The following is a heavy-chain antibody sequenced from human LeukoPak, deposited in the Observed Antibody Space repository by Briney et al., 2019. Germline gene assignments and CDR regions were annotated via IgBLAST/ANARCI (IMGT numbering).Heavy chain of an antibody. Sequence: PGGSLRLSCAASGFTVSNNYMTWARQAPGKGLEWVSVMYRVGNTYYADFVKGRFTISRDNFKNTLHLQMNSLRVEDTALYYCARGLTVGATGVWAFDIWGQGTMVTVSS. CDR1: GFTVSNNY. CDR2: MYRVGNT. J-gene: IGHJ3*02. V-gene: IGHV3-66*01. CDR3: ARGLTVGATGVWAFDI. D-gene: IGHD1-26*01.